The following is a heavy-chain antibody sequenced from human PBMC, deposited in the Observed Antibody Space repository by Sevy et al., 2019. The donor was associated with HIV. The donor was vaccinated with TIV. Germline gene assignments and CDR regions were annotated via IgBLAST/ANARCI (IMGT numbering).Heavy chain of an antibody. V-gene: IGHV3-33*05. CDR2: MTFNGSNQ. Sequence: GGSLRLSCKGTGFSLINYAIHWVRQAPGKGLEWVAVMTFNGSNQYYADSVKGRLTISRDTSTNTVYLQMNSLRADDTALYSWAKVLNSQINTDDTFDIWGLGTMVTVSS. CDR1: GFSLINYA. J-gene: IGHJ3*02. D-gene: IGHD3-9*01. CDR3: AKVLNSQINTDDTFDI.